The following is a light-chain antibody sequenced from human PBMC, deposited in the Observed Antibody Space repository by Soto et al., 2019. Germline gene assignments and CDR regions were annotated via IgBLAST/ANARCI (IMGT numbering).Light chain of an antibody. CDR2: GAS. V-gene: IGKV3-15*01. CDR3: QQYNNWPWT. Sequence: EKVMTQSPATLSVSPGERATLSCRASQSVSSDLAWYQQKPGQAHRLLIYGASTRATGIPARFSGSGSGTEFTLIISSLQSEDFAVYFCQQYNNWPWTFDQGTKVEIK. J-gene: IGKJ1*01. CDR1: QSVSSD.